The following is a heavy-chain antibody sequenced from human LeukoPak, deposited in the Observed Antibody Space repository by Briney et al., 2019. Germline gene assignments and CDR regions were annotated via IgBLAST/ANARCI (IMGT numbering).Heavy chain of an antibody. CDR1: GYTLTELS. V-gene: IGHV1-24*01. J-gene: IGHJ5*02. CDR2: FDPEDGET. Sequence: ASVKVSCKVSGYTLTELSMHWVRQAPGKGLEWMGGFDPEDGETIYAQKFQGRVTMTEDTSTDTAYMELSSLRSEDTAVYYCATVLGSSWYDNDWFDPWGHGTLVTVSS. CDR3: ATVLGSSWYDNDWFDP. D-gene: IGHD6-13*01.